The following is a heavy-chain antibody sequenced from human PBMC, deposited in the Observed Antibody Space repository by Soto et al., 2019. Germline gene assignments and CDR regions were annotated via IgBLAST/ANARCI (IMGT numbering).Heavy chain of an antibody. J-gene: IGHJ4*02. D-gene: IGHD5-18*01. CDR1: GGSISSYY. V-gene: IGHV4-4*07. CDR2: IYTSGST. Sequence: PSETLSLTCTVSGGSISSYYWSWIRQPAGKGLEWIGRIYTSGSTNYNPSLKSRVTMSVDTSKNQFSLKLSPVTAADTAVYYCARTLVDTAMVPYYFDYWGQGTLVTVSS. CDR3: ARTLVDTAMVPYYFDY.